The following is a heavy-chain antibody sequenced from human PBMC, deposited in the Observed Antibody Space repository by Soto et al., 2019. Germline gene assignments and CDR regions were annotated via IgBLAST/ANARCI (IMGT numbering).Heavy chain of an antibody. CDR1: GDSVSSKTAA. CDR3: ARVTFDHFVHWFDP. J-gene: IGHJ5*02. V-gene: IGHV6-1*01. Sequence: SQTLSLTCAISGDSVSSKTAAWNWIRQSPSRGLEWLGRTYFRSKWYNDYAISVKSQITISPDTSKNQFSLLLNSVTPEDTAVYYCARVTFDHFVHWFDPWGQGTLVTVSS. CDR2: TYFRSKWYN. D-gene: IGHD3-9*01.